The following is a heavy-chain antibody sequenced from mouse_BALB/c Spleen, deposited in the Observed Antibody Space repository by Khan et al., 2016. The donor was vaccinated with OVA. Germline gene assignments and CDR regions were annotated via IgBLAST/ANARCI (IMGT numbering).Heavy chain of an antibody. V-gene: IGHV9-3-1*01. CDR1: GYTFRNNG. D-gene: IGHD2-14*01. Sequence: LVESGPELKKPGETVKISCKASGYTFRNNGMNWVKQAPGKGLKWMGWINTYTGEPTYADDFKGRFAFSLETSANTADLQINNLKNEDTATYFCARVGYNGTMDSWGQGTSVTVSS. CDR2: INTYTGEP. J-gene: IGHJ4*01. CDR3: ARVGYNGTMDS.